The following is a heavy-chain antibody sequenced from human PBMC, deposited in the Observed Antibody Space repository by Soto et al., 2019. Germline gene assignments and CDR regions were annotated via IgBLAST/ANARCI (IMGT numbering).Heavy chain of an antibody. CDR2: IYYSGST. D-gene: IGHD3-3*01. J-gene: IGHJ6*02. V-gene: IGHV4-30-4*01. CDR3: ARGAVSTYYDFWSGYPTHGMDV. CDR1: GGSISSGDYY. Sequence: SETLSLTCTVSGGSISSGDYYWSWIRQPPGKGLEWIGYIYYSGSTYYNPSLKSRVTISVDTSKNQFSLKLSSVTAADTAVYYCARGAVSTYYDFWSGYPTHGMDVWGQGTTVTVS.